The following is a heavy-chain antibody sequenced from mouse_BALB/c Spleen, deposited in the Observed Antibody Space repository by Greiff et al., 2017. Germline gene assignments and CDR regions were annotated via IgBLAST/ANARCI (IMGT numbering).Heavy chain of an antibody. J-gene: IGHJ1*01. D-gene: IGHD2-3*01. CDR1: GFTFSSYT. CDR3: TRESHGYSYFDV. Sequence: DVKLVESGGGLVKPGGSLKLSCAASGFTFSSYTMSWVRQTPEKRLEWVATISSGGSYTYYPDSVKGRFTISRDNAKNTLYLQMSSLKSEDTAMYYCTRESHGYSYFDVWGAGTTVTVSS. V-gene: IGHV5-6-4*01. CDR2: ISSGGSYT.